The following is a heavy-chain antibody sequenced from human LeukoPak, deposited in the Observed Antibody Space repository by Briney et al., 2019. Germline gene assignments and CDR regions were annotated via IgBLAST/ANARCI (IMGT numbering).Heavy chain of an antibody. CDR2: IYTGSST. V-gene: IGHV3-53*01. D-gene: IGHD2-15*01. J-gene: IGHJ4*02. CDR1: GFTVSSNY. Sequence: PGGSLRLSCAASGFTVSSNYMSWVRQAPGKGLEWVSVIYTGSSTYYADSVKGRFTISRDNSKNTLFLQMSSLRGEDTAVYFCARDRGGTFGIWGQGTLVTVSS. CDR3: ARDRGGTFGI.